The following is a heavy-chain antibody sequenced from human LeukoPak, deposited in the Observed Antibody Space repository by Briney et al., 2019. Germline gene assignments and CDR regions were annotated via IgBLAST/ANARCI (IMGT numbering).Heavy chain of an antibody. Sequence: SETLSLTCTVSGGSISSSSYYWGWIRQPPGKGLEWIGEINHSGSTNYNPSLKSRVTISVDTSKNQFSLKLSSVTAADTAVYYCARLSIQLWSFDPWGQGTLVTVSS. CDR3: ARLSIQLWSFDP. CDR2: INHSGST. J-gene: IGHJ5*02. D-gene: IGHD5-18*01. CDR1: GGSISSSSYY. V-gene: IGHV4-39*07.